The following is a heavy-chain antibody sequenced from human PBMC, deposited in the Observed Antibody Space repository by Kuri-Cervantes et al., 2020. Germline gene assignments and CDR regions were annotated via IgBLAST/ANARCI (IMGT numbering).Heavy chain of an antibody. CDR3: AREVFPTGDYYYGMDV. CDR2: INPSDGST. CDR1: GYTFTSYS. J-gene: IGHJ6*02. Sequence: ASVKVSCKASGYTFTSYSMHWVRQAPGQGLEWMGIINPSDGSTSYAQKFQGRVTMTRDTSTSTAYMELRSLRSEDTAVYYCAREVFPTGDYYYGMDVWGQGTTVTVSS. V-gene: IGHV1-46*01. D-gene: IGHD1-14*01.